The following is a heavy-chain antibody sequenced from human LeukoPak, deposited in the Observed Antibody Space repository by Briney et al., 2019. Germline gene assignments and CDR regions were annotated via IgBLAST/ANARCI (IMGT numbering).Heavy chain of an antibody. CDR1: RFTFSSYS. D-gene: IGHD3-10*01. CDR2: ISSSSSTI. Sequence: GGFLRLSCAASRFTFSSYSMTWVRQAPGKGLEWVSYISSSSSTIYYADSVKGRFTISRDNAKNSLYLQMNSLRAEDTAVYYCARDQYYGSGSPESFYYGMDVWGQGTTVTVSS. J-gene: IGHJ6*02. CDR3: ARDQYYGSGSPESFYYGMDV. V-gene: IGHV3-48*04.